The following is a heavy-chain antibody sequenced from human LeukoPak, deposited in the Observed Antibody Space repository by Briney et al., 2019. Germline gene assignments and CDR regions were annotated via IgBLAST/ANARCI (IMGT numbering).Heavy chain of an antibody. CDR3: AREDRAEPCFDI. J-gene: IGHJ3*02. Sequence: SETLSLTCTVSGGSISSSSYYWGWIRQPPGKGLEWIGSIYYSGSTYYNPSLKSRVTISVDTSKNQFSLKLSSVTAADTAVYYCAREDRAEPCFDIRGQGTMVTVSS. CDR1: GGSISSSSYY. V-gene: IGHV4-39*07. D-gene: IGHD1-26*01. CDR2: IYYSGST.